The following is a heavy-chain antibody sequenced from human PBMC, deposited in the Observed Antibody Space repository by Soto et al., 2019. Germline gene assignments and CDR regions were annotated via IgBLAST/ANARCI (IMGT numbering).Heavy chain of an antibody. J-gene: IGHJ4*02. V-gene: IGHV3-21*01. CDR2: ISSSSSYI. Sequence: GGSLRLSCAASGFTFSSYSMNWVRQAPGKGLEWVSSISSSSSYIYYADSVKGRFTISRDNAKNSLYLQMNSLRAEDTAVYYCARFSGKWWFLGWGQGTLVTVSS. CDR3: ARFSGKWWFLG. CDR1: GFTFSSYS. D-gene: IGHD2-15*01.